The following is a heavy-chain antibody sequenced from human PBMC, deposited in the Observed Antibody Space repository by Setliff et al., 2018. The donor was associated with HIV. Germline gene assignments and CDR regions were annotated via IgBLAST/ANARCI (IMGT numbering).Heavy chain of an antibody. J-gene: IGHJ4*02. CDR1: GFTFSSYE. Sequence: PGGSLRLSCAASGFTFSSYEMNWVRQAPGKGLEWVSYISSSGSTIYYTDSVKGRFTMSRDNSKNTLFLVLTSLRPEDTAVYYCAKQVSGYFDYWGQGALVTVSS. V-gene: IGHV3-48*03. CDR2: ISSSGSTI. CDR3: AKQVSGYFDY. D-gene: IGHD3-10*01.